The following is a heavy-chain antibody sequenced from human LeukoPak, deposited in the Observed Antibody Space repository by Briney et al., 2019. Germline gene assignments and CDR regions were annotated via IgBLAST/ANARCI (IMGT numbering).Heavy chain of an antibody. V-gene: IGHV3-66*01. CDR2: IYSGGRT. J-gene: IGHJ4*02. CDR1: GFIVSSNY. D-gene: IGHD3-22*01. CDR3: ARESNSGYYLSY. Sequence: SGGSLRLSCAASGFIVSSNYMSWVRQAPGKGLEWVSVIYSGGRTYYADSEKGRFTISRDNSKNTLYLQMNSLRAEDTAVYYCARESNSGYYLSYWGQGTLVTVSS.